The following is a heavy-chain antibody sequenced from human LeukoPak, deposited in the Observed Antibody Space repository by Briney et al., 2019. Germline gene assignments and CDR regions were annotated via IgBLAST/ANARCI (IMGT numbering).Heavy chain of an antibody. CDR1: GYTFTGYY. Sequence: ASVKVSCKASGYTFTGYYMHWVRQAPGQGLEWMGWINPNSGGTNYAQKFQGWATMTRDTSISTVYMELSRLTSDDTAVYYCTREGPGSDWATFDSWGQGALVTVSS. J-gene: IGHJ4*02. CDR2: INPNSGGT. D-gene: IGHD6-19*01. V-gene: IGHV1-2*04. CDR3: TREGPGSDWATFDS.